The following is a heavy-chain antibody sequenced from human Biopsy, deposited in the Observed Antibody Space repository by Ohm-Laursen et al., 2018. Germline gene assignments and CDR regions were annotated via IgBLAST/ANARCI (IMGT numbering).Heavy chain of an antibody. V-gene: IGHV1-2*02. CDR3: ALQSVAQMKNFDY. Sequence: VKISCQASGFSFTGYYIHWVRQAPGQGLEWMGLISPKSGGTNYAQKFQGNITMTKNTSMSTAYMEMSRLRSDDTAVYYCALQSVAQMKNFDYWGQGTLVTVSS. CDR2: ISPKSGGT. J-gene: IGHJ4*02. D-gene: IGHD6-19*01. CDR1: GFSFTGYY.